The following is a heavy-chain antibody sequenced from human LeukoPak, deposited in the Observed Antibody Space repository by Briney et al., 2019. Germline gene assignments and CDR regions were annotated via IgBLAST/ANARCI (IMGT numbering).Heavy chain of an antibody. D-gene: IGHD3-3*01. CDR3: ARRPSIFGAVVTYYFDY. CDR1: GGSISSSSYY. V-gene: IGHV4-39*01. CDR2: IYYSGSA. Sequence: SETLSLTCTVSGGSISSSSYYWAWIRQPPGKGLEWIGSIYYSGSAYYNPSLKSRVTISVDTSKNQFYLRLSSVTAADTAVYYCARRPSIFGAVVTYYFDYWGQGTLVTVSS. J-gene: IGHJ4*02.